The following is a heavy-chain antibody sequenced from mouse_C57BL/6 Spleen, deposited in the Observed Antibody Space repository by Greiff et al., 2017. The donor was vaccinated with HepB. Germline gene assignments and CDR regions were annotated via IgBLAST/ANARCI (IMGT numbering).Heavy chain of an antibody. V-gene: IGHV3-1*01. Sequence: EVQLQQSGPGMVKPSQSLSLTCTVTGYSITSGYDWHWIRHFPGNKLEWMGYISYSGSTNYNPSLKSRISITHDTSKNPFFLKLNSVTTEDTATYYCSRGNYYGSSPFAYWGQGTLVTVSA. D-gene: IGHD1-1*01. CDR3: SRGNYYGSSPFAY. J-gene: IGHJ3*01. CDR2: ISYSGST. CDR1: GYSITSGYD.